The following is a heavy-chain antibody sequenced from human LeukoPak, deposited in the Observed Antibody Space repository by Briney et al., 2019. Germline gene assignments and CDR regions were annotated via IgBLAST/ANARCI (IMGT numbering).Heavy chain of an antibody. Sequence: GGSLRLSCAVSGFSFSAYGMHWVRQAPGKGLEWVAVISYDGSYQAYADSVKGRFTVSRDSSKNTLYLQLNSLRPEDTGLYYCARERRRDGYNYKDYWGQGTQVSVSS. CDR1: GFSFSAYG. D-gene: IGHD5-24*01. CDR3: ARERRRDGYNYKDY. J-gene: IGHJ4*02. V-gene: IGHV3-30*04. CDR2: ISYDGSYQ.